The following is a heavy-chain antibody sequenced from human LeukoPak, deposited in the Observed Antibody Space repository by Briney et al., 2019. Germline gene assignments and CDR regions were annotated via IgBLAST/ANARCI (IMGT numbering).Heavy chain of an antibody. Sequence: SETLSLTCNVSGGSISDNDYSWDWIRQPPGKGLEWMGCIHDSVTTYSNPSLKSRISISVDTSKSQFSLKLRSVTAADTAVYYCARRYYFVSGSYYPFDFWGQGTLVTVSS. D-gene: IGHD3-10*01. CDR1: GGSISDNDYS. CDR3: ARRYYFVSGSYYPFDF. J-gene: IGHJ4*02. CDR2: IHDSVTT. V-gene: IGHV4-39*01.